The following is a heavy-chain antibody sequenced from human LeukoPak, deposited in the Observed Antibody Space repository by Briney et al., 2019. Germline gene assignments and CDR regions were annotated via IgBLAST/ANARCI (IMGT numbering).Heavy chain of an antibody. D-gene: IGHD3-22*01. J-gene: IGHJ3*02. V-gene: IGHV4-59*01. CDR3: ARSSGYGTLWAFDI. CDR2: IYYSGST. CDR1: GGSISSYY. Sequence: SETLSLTCTVSGGSISSYYWSWIRQPPGKGLEWIGYIYYSGSTNYNPSLKSRVTISVDTSKNQFSLKLSSVTAADTAVYYCARSSGYGTLWAFDIWGQGTMVTVSS.